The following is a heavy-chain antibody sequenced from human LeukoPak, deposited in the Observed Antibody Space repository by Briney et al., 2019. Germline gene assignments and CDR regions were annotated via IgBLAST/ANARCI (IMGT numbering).Heavy chain of an antibody. J-gene: IGHJ4*02. CDR1: GFTFNNYA. CDR3: AKGPKLGDGYHCDY. V-gene: IGHV3-23*01. D-gene: IGHD5-24*01. CDR2: ISGSGGNT. Sequence: GGSLRLSCAASGFTFNNYALSWVRQAPGKGLEWVSTISGSGGNTYYADSVKGRFTISRDISKNTLYLQMNSLRVEDTAVYYCAKGPKLGDGYHCDYWGQGTLVTVSS.